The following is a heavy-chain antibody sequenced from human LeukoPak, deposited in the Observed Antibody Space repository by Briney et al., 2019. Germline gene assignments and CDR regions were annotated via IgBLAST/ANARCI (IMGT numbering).Heavy chain of an antibody. V-gene: IGHV1-2*02. CDR2: INPNSGGT. CDR3: ARGCGTASCYNAFDI. J-gene: IGHJ3*02. Sequence: GASVKVSCKASGYTFSGYYIHWVRQAPGQGLEWMGWINPNSGGTNYVQKFRGRVTMTRGTSISTAYMELNRLRYDDTAVYYCARGCGTASCYNAFDIWGQGTMVTVSS. D-gene: IGHD2-2*02. CDR1: GYTFSGYY.